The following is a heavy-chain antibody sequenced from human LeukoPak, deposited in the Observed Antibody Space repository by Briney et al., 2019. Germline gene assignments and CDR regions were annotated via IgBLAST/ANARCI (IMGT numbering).Heavy chain of an antibody. D-gene: IGHD6-6*01. Sequence: PGGSLRLSCAASGFTFSSYWMHWVRQAPGKGLVWVSRINSDGSSTSYADSVKGRFTISRDNSKNTLYLQMNSLRAEDTAVYYCARSFSSSLYYFDYWGQGTLVTVSS. CDR2: INSDGSST. V-gene: IGHV3-74*01. CDR1: GFTFSSYW. J-gene: IGHJ4*02. CDR3: ARSFSSSLYYFDY.